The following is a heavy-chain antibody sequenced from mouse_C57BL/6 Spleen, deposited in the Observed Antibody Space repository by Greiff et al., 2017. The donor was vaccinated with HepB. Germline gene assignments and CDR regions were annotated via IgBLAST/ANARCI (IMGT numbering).Heavy chain of an antibody. Sequence: VQLQQSGPELVKPGASVKISCKASGYAFSSSWMNWVKQRPGKGLEWIGRIYPGDGDTNYNGKFKGKATLTADKSSSTAYIQLSSLTSEDSAVYFCARRANWDYAMDYWGQGTSVTVSS. J-gene: IGHJ4*01. CDR2: IYPGDGDT. CDR3: ARRANWDYAMDY. CDR1: GYAFSSSW. V-gene: IGHV1-82*01. D-gene: IGHD4-1*01.